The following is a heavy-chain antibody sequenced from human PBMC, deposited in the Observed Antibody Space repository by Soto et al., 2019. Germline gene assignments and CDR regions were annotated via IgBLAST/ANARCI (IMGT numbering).Heavy chain of an antibody. Sequence: ASVKVSCKASGYTFTGYYMHWVRQAPGQGLEWMGWINPNSGGTNYAQKFQGRVTMTRDTSISTAYMELSRLRSDDTAVYYCARVNVVVVAATREYYFDYWGQGTLVTVS. J-gene: IGHJ4*02. CDR3: ARVNVVVVAATREYYFDY. CDR2: INPNSGGT. D-gene: IGHD2-15*01. V-gene: IGHV1-2*02. CDR1: GYTFTGYY.